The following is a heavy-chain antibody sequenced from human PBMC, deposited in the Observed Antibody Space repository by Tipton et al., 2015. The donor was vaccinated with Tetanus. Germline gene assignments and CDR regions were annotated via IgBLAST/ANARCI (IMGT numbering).Heavy chain of an antibody. D-gene: IGHD3-10*01. V-gene: IGHV5-10-1*01. CDR1: GYSFTKYW. Sequence: QLVQSGAEVKKPGESLRISCKGSGYSFTKYWIKWVRQMPGKGLEWMGRIDPIDSYTDYSPSFQGHVTISADKSISTAFLQWSSLKASDPAMYYCARINGEALDEFSYFYGLDVWGQGTTVTVSS. CDR2: IDPIDSYT. J-gene: IGHJ6*02. CDR3: ARINGEALDEFSYFYGLDV.